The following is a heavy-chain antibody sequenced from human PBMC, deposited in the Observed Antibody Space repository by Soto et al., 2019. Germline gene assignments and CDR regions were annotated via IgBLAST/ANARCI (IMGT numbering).Heavy chain of an antibody. CDR3: ARDGSSRVPIDAFDI. J-gene: IGHJ3*02. D-gene: IGHD6-6*01. CDR1: GYTFTSYG. V-gene: IGHV1-18*01. CDR2: ISAYNGNT. Sequence: ASVKVSCKASGYTFTSYGISWVRQAPGQGLEWMGWISAYNGNTNYAQKLQGRVTMTTDTSTSTAYMELRSLRSDDTAAYYCARDGSSRVPIDAFDIWGQGTMVTVSS.